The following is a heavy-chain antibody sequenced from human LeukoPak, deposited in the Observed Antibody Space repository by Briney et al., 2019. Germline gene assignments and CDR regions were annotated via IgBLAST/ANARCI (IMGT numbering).Heavy chain of an antibody. J-gene: IGHJ4*02. V-gene: IGHV4-59*01. D-gene: IGHD6-13*01. Sequence: PSETLSLTCTVSGGSFNSYYWSWIRQPPGKGLEWLGFIDYSGSTNYNPSLKSRVTISVDTSKNHFSLKLSSVTAADTAVYYCASGPYPAAGTDHQFDYWGQGTLVTVSS. CDR1: GGSFNSYY. CDR2: IDYSGST. CDR3: ASGPYPAAGTDHQFDY.